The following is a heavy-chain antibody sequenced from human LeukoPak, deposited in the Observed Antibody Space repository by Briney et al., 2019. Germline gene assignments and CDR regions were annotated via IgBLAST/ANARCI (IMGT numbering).Heavy chain of an antibody. V-gene: IGHV3-23*01. D-gene: IGHD6-19*01. CDR3: VKGIAVAEI. J-gene: IGHJ4*02. CDR2: ISSSGDDT. Sequence: PGGSLRLSCAASGFTFARNSMSWVRQAPGKGLEWVSGISSSGDDTYYRDSVRGRFTVSRDNSRNTLYLQMHSLRGEDTALCYCVKGIAVAEIWGQGIQVTVSS. CDR1: GFTFARNS.